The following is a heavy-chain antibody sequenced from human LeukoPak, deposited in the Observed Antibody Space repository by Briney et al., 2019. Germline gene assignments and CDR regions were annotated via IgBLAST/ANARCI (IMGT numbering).Heavy chain of an antibody. V-gene: IGHV3-74*01. D-gene: IGHD3-3*02. CDR1: GFTFSSYW. CDR3: ARGQFWSGYSI. J-gene: IGHJ4*02. Sequence: GGSLRPSCAASGFTFSSYWMHWVRQAPGKGLVWVSRINSDGSSTSYADSVKGRFTISRDNAKNTLYLQMNSLRAEDTAVYYCARGQFWSGYSIWGQGTLVTVSS. CDR2: INSDGSST.